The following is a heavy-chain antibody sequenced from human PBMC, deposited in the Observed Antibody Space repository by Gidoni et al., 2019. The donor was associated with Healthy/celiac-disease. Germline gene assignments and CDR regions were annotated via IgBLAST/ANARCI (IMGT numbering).Heavy chain of an antibody. J-gene: IGHJ3*02. CDR2: INAGNGNT. V-gene: IGHV1-3*01. CDR3: AREKGESMTTVPTWDAFDI. Sequence: QVQLVQSGAEVKKPGASVKVSCKASGYTFTSYAMHWVRQAPGQRLEWMGWINAGNGNTKYSQKFQGRVTITRDTSASTAYMELSSLRSEDTAVYYCAREKGESMTTVPTWDAFDIWGQGTMVTVSS. CDR1: GYTFTSYA. D-gene: IGHD4-17*01.